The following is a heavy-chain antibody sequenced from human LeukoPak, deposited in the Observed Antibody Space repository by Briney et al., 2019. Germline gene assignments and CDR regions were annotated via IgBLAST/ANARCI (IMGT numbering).Heavy chain of an antibody. J-gene: IGHJ4*02. V-gene: IGHV1-2*02. Sequence: ASVKVSCKASGYTFTGYYMHWVRQAPGQGLEWMGWINPNSGGTDYAQKFQGRATMTRDTSISTAYMELSRLRSDDTAVYYCARGDDNGDYEAIDWGLGTLVTVSS. D-gene: IGHD4-17*01. CDR3: ARGDDNGDYEAID. CDR2: INPNSGGT. CDR1: GYTFTGYY.